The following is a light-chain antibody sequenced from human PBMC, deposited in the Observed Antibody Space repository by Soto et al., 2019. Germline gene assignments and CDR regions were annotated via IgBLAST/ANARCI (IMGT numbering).Light chain of an antibody. Sequence: QSLVTQPAPLSGSSGQSITISCTGTSSDIGGYKYVSWYQQHPGKAPKLMIYDVSNRPSGVSNRFSGSKSGNTATLTISGLQGEDEAEYYCSSYTGGSTYVFGTGTKVTVL. J-gene: IGLJ1*01. CDR3: SSYTGGSTYV. V-gene: IGLV2-14*01. CDR1: SSDIGGYKY. CDR2: DVS.